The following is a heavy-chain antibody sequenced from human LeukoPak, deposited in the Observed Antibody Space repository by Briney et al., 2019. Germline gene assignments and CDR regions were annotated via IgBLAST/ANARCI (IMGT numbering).Heavy chain of an antibody. CDR2: IIPIFGTA. J-gene: IGHJ5*02. D-gene: IGHD5-24*01. CDR1: GGTFSSYA. V-gene: IGHV1-69*05. Sequence: SVKASCKASGGTFSSYAISWVRQAPGQGLEWMGGIIPIFGTANYAQKFQGRVTITTDESTSTAYMELSSLRSEDTAVYYCARVVEMATINWFDPWGQGTPVTVSS. CDR3: ARVVEMATINWFDP.